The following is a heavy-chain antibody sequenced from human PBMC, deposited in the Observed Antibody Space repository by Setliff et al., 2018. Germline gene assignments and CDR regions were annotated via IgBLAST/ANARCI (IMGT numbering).Heavy chain of an antibody. CDR1: GGTFSSYA. J-gene: IGHJ4*02. V-gene: IGHV1-69*13. CDR3: ARASVGVTFFDY. Sequence: SVKVSCKASGGTFSSYAISWVRQAPGQGLEWMGGIIPIFGTANYAQRFQGRVTITADESTSTAYMELSSLRSEDTAVYYCARASVGVTFFDYWGQGTLVTVSS. D-gene: IGHD1-26*01. CDR2: IIPIFGTA.